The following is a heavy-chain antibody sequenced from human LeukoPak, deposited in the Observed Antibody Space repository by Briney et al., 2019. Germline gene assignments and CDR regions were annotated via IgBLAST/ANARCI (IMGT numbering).Heavy chain of an antibody. CDR3: ARRNYYDSTGYFDS. Sequence: SETLSLTCTVSGGSISSSSYYWGWIRQPPGKGLEWIGEIYHRGITNYNPSLKSRVSISGDKSKNQFSLKLSSVTAADTAVYYCARRNYYDSTGYFDSWGQGTLVTVSS. V-gene: IGHV4-39*07. CDR2: IYHRGIT. CDR1: GGSISSSSYY. D-gene: IGHD3-22*01. J-gene: IGHJ4*02.